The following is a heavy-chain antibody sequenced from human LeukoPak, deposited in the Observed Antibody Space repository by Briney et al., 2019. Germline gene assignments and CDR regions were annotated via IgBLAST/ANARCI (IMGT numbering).Heavy chain of an antibody. D-gene: IGHD3-9*01. CDR3: ARQAVRYSDWFSKAG. J-gene: IGHJ4*02. V-gene: IGHV3-21*01. CDR2: ISSSSSYI. CDR1: GFTFSSHS. Sequence: GGSLRLSCAASGFTFSSHSMNWVRQAPGKGLEWVSSISSSSSYIYYADSVKGRFTISRDNAKNSLYLQMNSLRAEDTAVYYCARQAVRYSDWFSKAGWGQGTLVTVSS.